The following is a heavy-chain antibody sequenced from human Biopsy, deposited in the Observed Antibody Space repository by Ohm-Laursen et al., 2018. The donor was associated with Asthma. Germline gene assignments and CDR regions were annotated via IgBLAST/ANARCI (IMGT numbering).Heavy chain of an antibody. CDR2: ISVYNGNT. CDR1: GYTFNSAG. V-gene: IGHV1-18*01. D-gene: IGHD3-10*01. CDR3: VRAVDYSRYYGIDV. Sequence: ASVKVSCTTSGYTFNSAGITWVRQAPGQGLEWMGWISVYNGNTKVAQKLQDRVTMITDTSTSTAYMELRSLRSVDTAVYFCVRAVDYSRYYGIDVWGQGTTVTVS. J-gene: IGHJ6*02.